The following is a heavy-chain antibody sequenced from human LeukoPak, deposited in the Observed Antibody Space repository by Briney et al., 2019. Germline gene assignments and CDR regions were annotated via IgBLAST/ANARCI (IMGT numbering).Heavy chain of an antibody. J-gene: IGHJ4*02. D-gene: IGHD1-1*01. CDR3: NFERGADS. Sequence: PGGSLRLSCAASGFSFSTYVMSWVRQAPGKGLEWVSSIGGDGHVSYYADSVKGRFTISRDNSKNTLFLQMDSLRVEDMAVDGYNFERGADSRGQGAQVTVSS. V-gene: IGHV3-23*01. CDR2: IGGDGHVS. CDR1: GFSFSTYV.